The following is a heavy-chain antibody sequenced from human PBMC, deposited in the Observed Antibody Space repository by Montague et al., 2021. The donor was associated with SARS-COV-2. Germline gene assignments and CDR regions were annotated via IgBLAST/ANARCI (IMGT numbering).Heavy chain of an antibody. J-gene: IGHJ5*02. D-gene: IGHD3-22*01. CDR1: GFTFSSYD. V-gene: IGHV3-13*04. Sequence: SLRLSCAASGFTFSSYDMHWVHQATGKGLEWVSAIGTAGDTYYPGSVKGRFTISRENAKNSLYLQMNSLRAGDTAVYYCARASYDSSGYYVWFDPWGQGTLVTVSS. CDR2: IGTAGDT. CDR3: ARASYDSSGYYVWFDP.